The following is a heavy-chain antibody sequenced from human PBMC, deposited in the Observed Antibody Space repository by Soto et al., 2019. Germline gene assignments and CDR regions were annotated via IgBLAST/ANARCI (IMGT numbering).Heavy chain of an antibody. D-gene: IGHD3-22*01. Sequence: QVQLVESGGGVVQPGKSLRLSCAASGFKFRNYAIHWVRQAPGKGLEWLEVIWFDGSKKYYADSVKGRFTISRDNSKNTVYLDMNSLTADDSGVFYCARAHTMMILDRFDPWGHGTLVTVSS. CDR3: ARAHTMMILDRFDP. CDR1: GFKFRNYA. J-gene: IGHJ5*02. V-gene: IGHV3-33*01. CDR2: IWFDGSKK.